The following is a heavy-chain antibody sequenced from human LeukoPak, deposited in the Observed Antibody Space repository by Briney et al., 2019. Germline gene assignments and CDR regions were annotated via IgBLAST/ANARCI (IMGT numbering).Heavy chain of an antibody. Sequence: GGSLRLSCAGSGFIFSNYEMNWFRQAPGKGLERVSSISSRSTNIFYADSVKGRFTISRDNAKNSLYLQMNSLGAEDTAVYYCARDAQWLVPEGYFYYMDVWGKGTTVTVSS. CDR2: ISSRSTNI. CDR1: GFIFSNYE. D-gene: IGHD6-19*01. J-gene: IGHJ6*03. V-gene: IGHV3-21*01. CDR3: ARDAQWLVPEGYFYYMDV.